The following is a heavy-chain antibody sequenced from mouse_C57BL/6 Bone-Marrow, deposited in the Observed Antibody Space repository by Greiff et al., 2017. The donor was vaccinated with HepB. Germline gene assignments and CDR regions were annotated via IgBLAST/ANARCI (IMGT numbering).Heavy chain of an antibody. D-gene: IGHD2-4*01. V-gene: IGHV1-69*01. J-gene: IGHJ1*03. Sequence: VQLQQPGAELVMPGASVKLSCKASGYTFTSYWMHWVKQRPGQGLEWIGEIDPSDSYTNYNQKFKGKSTLTVDKSSSTAYMQLSSLTSEDSAVYYCARWRGDYDWYFDVWGTGTTVTVSS. CDR3: ARWRGDYDWYFDV. CDR2: IDPSDSYT. CDR1: GYTFTSYW.